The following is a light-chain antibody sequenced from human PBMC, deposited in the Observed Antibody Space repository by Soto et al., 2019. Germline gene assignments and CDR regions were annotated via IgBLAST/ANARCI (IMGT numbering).Light chain of an antibody. CDR2: KAS. Sequence: DIQMTQSPSTLSGSVGDRVTITCRASQTISSWLAWYQQKPGKAPKLLIYKASTLKSGVPSRFSGSGSGTEFTLTINNLQPDDFATYYCQQYDGYSRTFGQGTKVDI. CDR1: QTISSW. CDR3: QQYDGYSRT. J-gene: IGKJ1*01. V-gene: IGKV1-5*03.